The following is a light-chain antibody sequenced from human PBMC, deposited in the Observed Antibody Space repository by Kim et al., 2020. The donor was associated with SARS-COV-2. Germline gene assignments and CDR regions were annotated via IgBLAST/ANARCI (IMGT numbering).Light chain of an antibody. CDR1: QSVSSD. Sequence: SVSPGERATLSCRASQSVSSDLAWYQHKPGQAPRLLIYDTSTRATGIPARFSGSGSGTEFTLTISSLQSEDFAVYYCQQYNNMITFGQGTLLEIK. CDR3: QQYNNMIT. V-gene: IGKV3-15*01. J-gene: IGKJ5*01. CDR2: DTS.